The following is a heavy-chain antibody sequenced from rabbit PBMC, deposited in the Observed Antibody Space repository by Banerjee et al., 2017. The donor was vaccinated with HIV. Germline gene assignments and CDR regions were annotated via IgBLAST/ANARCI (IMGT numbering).Heavy chain of an antibody. J-gene: IGHJ4*01. CDR3: ARGDAGIGYYGL. Sequence: QSLEESGGGLVQPEGSLTLTCTASGFDLSSYYYMCWVRQAPGKGLEWIACIYAGSGSTYYASWAKGRFTISKTSSTTVTLQMTSLTAADTATYFCARGDAGIGYYGLWGPGTLVTVS. CDR1: GFDLSSYYY. CDR2: IYAGSGST. D-gene: IGHD8-1*01. V-gene: IGHV1S40*01.